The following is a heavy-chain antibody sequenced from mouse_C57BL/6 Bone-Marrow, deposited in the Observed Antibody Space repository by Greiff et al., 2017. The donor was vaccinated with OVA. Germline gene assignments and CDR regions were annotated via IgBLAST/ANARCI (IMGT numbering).Heavy chain of an antibody. J-gene: IGHJ4*01. CDR3: AVRGLDDGYYDAMDY. D-gene: IGHD2-3*01. V-gene: IGHV1-64*01. CDR1: GYTFTSYW. Sequence: QVQLQQPGAELVKPGASVKLSCKASGYTFTSYWMHWVKQRPGQGLEWIGMIHPNSGSTNYNEKFKSKATLTVDKSSSTAYMQLSSLTSEDSAVYYCAVRGLDDGYYDAMDYWGQGTSVTVSS. CDR2: IHPNSGST.